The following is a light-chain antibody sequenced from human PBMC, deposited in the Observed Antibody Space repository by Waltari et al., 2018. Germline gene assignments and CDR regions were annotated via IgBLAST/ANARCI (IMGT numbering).Light chain of an antibody. Sequence: DIQMPQSPSSLSASVGDTVTLTCRASQGISSYLNWFQQKPGKAPKLLIYAATTLQSGVPSRFSGSGSGTEFTLTISSLQPEDFAAYYCLQHNSYPLTFGGGTKVEIK. CDR3: LQHNSYPLT. J-gene: IGKJ4*01. CDR2: AAT. V-gene: IGKV1-17*01. CDR1: QGISSY.